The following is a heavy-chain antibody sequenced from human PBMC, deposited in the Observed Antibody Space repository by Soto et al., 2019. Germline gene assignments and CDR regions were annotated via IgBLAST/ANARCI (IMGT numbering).Heavy chain of an antibody. J-gene: IGHJ4*02. CDR2: IYYSGST. V-gene: IGHV4-30-4*01. D-gene: IGHD5-12*01. Sequence: LSLTCTVSGGSISSGDYYWSWIRQPPGKGLEWIGYIYYSGSTYYNPSLKSRVTISVDTSKNQFSLKLSSVTAADTAVYYCARVPGYSGYDLARSFDYWGQGTLVTVSP. CDR3: ARVPGYSGYDLARSFDY. CDR1: GGSISSGDYY.